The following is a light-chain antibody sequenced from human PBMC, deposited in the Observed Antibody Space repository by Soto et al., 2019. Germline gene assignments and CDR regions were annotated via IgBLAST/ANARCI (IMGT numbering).Light chain of an antibody. CDR1: SSDVGGYNY. CDR2: EVS. CDR3: SSYAGSNNVI. V-gene: IGLV2-8*01. Sequence: QSALTQPPSASGSPGQSVTISCTGTSSDVGGYNYVSWYQQHPGKAPKLMIYEVSERPSGVPDRFSGSKSGNTASLTVSGLQAEDAAYYYCSSYAGSNNVIFGGGTKVTVL. J-gene: IGLJ2*01.